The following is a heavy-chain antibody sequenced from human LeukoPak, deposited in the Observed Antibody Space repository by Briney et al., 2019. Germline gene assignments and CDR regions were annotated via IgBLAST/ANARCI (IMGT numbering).Heavy chain of an antibody. J-gene: IGHJ4*02. V-gene: IGHV1-2*06. Sequence: ASVKVSCKASGYTFTGYYMHWVRQAPGQGLEWMGRINPNSGGTNYAQKFQGRVTMTRDTSISTAYMELSRLRSDDTAVYYCATLEQGGYRVYYFDYWGQGTLVTVSS. CDR2: INPNSGGT. D-gene: IGHD5-18*01. CDR1: GYTFTGYY. CDR3: ATLEQGGYRVYYFDY.